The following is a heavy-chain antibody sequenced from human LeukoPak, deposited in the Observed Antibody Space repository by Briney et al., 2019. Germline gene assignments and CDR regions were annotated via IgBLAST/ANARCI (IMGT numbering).Heavy chain of an antibody. Sequence: TGGSLRLSCAASGFTFTTYDMHWVRQAPGKGLEYVSSISSNGGRTYYANSVKGRFTISRDNLENTLFLQMGSLRAEDMAVYYCAAEMTTVTGGFDYWGQGTLVIVSS. D-gene: IGHD4-11*01. CDR1: GFTFTTYD. CDR2: ISSNGGRT. V-gene: IGHV3-64*01. J-gene: IGHJ4*02. CDR3: AAEMTTVTGGFDY.